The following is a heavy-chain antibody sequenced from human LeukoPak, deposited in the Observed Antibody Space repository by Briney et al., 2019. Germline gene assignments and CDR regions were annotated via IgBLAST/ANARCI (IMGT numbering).Heavy chain of an antibody. CDR2: ISGSGGST. CDR3: AKDGGYCSSTSCYVYFDY. D-gene: IGHD2-2*01. Sequence: GGSLRLSCAASGFTFSSYAMSWVRQAPGKGLEWVSAISGSGGSTYYADSVKGRFTTSRDNSKNTLYLQMNSLRAEDTAVYYCAKDGGYCSSTSCYVYFDYWGQGTLVTVSS. CDR1: GFTFSSYA. J-gene: IGHJ4*02. V-gene: IGHV3-23*01.